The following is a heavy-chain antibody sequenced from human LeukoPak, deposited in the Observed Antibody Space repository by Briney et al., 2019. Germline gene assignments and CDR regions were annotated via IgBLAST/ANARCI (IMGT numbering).Heavy chain of an antibody. V-gene: IGHV3-33*01. D-gene: IGHD3-3*01. CDR2: IWYDGSNK. CDR1: GFTFSSYG. Sequence: PGRSLRLSCAASGFTFSSYGMHWVRQAPGKGLEWVAVIWYDGSNKYYADSVKGRFTISRDNSKNTLYLQMHSLRAEDTALYYCASGPPFLKYFEYWGQGTLVTVSS. CDR3: ASGPPFLKYFEY. J-gene: IGHJ4*02.